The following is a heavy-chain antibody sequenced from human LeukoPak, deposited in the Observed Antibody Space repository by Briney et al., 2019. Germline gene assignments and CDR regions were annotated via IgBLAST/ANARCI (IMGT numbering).Heavy chain of an antibody. J-gene: IGHJ5*02. CDR3: ARDPSYSGYVYGFDP. CDR1: GGSISSYY. V-gene: IGHV4-59*01. CDR2: IYYSGST. D-gene: IGHD5-12*01. Sequence: SETLSLTCTVSGGSISSYYWSWIRQPPGKGLEWIGYIYYSGSTNYNPSLKSRVTISVDTSKNQFSLKLSSVTAADTAVYYCARDPSYSGYVYGFDPWGQGTLVTVSS.